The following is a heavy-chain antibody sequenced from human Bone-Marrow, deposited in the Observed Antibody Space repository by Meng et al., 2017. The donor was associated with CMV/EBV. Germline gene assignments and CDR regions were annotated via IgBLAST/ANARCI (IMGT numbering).Heavy chain of an antibody. D-gene: IGHD2-2*02. CDR2: INPNSGGT. CDR3: ARAYQKGYCSSTSCYNNQGLRY. V-gene: IGHV1-2*02. CDR1: GYTFTGYY. J-gene: IGHJ4*02. Sequence: ASVKVSCKASGYTFTGYYMHWVRQAPGQGLEWMGWINPNSGGTNYAQKLQGRVTMTRDTSISTAYMELSRLRSDDTAVYYCARAYQKGYCSSTSCYNNQGLRYWGQGTLVTVSS.